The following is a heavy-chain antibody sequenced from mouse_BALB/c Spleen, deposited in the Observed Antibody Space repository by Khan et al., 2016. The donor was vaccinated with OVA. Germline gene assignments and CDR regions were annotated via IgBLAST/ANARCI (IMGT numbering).Heavy chain of an antibody. CDR1: GFNIKDTY. Sequence: VRLQQSGAALVKPGASVDLSCTASGFNIKDTYIHWVKQRPEQGLEWIGRIAPANGNTKYDPKFQGKATITADTSSNTSYLRLSSLTSEDTAVYFCALTYYDPREFDVWGAGTTVTVSS. V-gene: IGHV14-3*02. CDR3: ALTYYDPREFDV. J-gene: IGHJ1*01. D-gene: IGHD2-4*01. CDR2: IAPANGNT.